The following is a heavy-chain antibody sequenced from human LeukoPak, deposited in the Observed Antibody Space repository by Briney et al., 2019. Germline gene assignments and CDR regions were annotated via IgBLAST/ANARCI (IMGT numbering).Heavy chain of an antibody. D-gene: IGHD2-21*02. CDR2: IYHTGAT. CDR1: GHSIINSYY. V-gene: IGHV4-38-2*02. CDR3: ARDLIVVVTAIGSRYFDL. J-gene: IGHJ2*01. Sequence: SETLSLTCTVSGHSIINSYYWGWIRQPPGKGLEWIGSIYHTGATYYNPSLKSRVTISVDTSKNQFSLKLNSVTAADTAVYYCARDLIVVVTAIGSRYFDLWGRGTLVTVSS.